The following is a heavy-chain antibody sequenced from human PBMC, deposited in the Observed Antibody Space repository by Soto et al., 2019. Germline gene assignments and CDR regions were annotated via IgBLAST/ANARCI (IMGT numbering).Heavy chain of an antibody. D-gene: IGHD6-6*01. CDR2: TYYRSKWYN. CDR1: GDSVSSNSAA. CDR3: ARESIAARPSGFDY. V-gene: IGHV6-1*01. J-gene: IGHJ4*02. Sequence: SQTLSLTCAISGDSVSSNSAAGNCIIHSPSRGLEWLGRTYYRSKWYNDYAVSVKSRITINPDTSKNQFSLQLNSVTPEDTAVYYCARESIAARPSGFDYWGQGTLVTVSS.